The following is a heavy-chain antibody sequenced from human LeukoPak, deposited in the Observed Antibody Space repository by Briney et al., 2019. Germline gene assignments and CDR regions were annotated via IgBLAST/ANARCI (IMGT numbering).Heavy chain of an antibody. CDR2: TNHSGST. J-gene: IGHJ5*02. D-gene: IGHD3-3*01. Sequence: SETLSLTCAVYGGSFSGYYWSWIRQPPGKGLEWIGETNHSGSTNYNPSLKSRVTISVDTSKNQFSLKLSSVTAADTAAYYCARGLYDFWSGYYIAWFDPWGQGTLVTVSS. V-gene: IGHV4-34*01. CDR1: GGSFSGYY. CDR3: ARGLYDFWSGYYIAWFDP.